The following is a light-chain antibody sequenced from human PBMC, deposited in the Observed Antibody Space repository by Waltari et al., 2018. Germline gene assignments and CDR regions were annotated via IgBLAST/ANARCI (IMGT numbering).Light chain of an antibody. J-gene: IGKJ4*01. Sequence: QLTRSPSSLSASVGDRVTVTCRASKVIANFLAWYQQEPGQAHKLLIYGSSTLQTGVPSSVSGSGFGTDFSLTSSSLQAEDFATYYCRQLNSYLPFGGGTKVEIK. CDR3: RQLNSYLP. V-gene: IGKV1-9*01. CDR2: GSS. CDR1: KVIANF.